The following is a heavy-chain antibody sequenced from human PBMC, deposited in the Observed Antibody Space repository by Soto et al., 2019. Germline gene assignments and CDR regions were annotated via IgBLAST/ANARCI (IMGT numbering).Heavy chain of an antibody. CDR2: IYYSGST. J-gene: IGHJ4*02. V-gene: IGHV4-59*01. Sequence: PSETLSLTCTVSGGSISSYYWSWIRQPPGKGLEWVGYIYYSGSTNYNPSLKSRVTISVDTSKNQFSLKLSSVTAADTAVYYCARGSRTYDFWSGYLYYWGQGTLVTVSS. D-gene: IGHD3-3*01. CDR3: ARGSRTYDFWSGYLYY. CDR1: GGSISSYY.